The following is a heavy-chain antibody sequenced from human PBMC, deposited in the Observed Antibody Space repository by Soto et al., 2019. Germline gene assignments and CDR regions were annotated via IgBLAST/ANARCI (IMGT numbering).Heavy chain of an antibody. J-gene: IGHJ6*02. D-gene: IGHD1-20*01. CDR3: ARQGITGTTSHYGMDV. Sequence: QVQLVQSGAEVKKPGASVKVSCKASGYTFTGYYMHWVRQAPGQGLEWMGWINPNSGGTNYAQKFQGWVTMTRDTSNSTDYMELSRLRSDDTAVYYCARQGITGTTSHYGMDVWGQGTTVTVSS. V-gene: IGHV1-2*04. CDR2: INPNSGGT. CDR1: GYTFTGYY.